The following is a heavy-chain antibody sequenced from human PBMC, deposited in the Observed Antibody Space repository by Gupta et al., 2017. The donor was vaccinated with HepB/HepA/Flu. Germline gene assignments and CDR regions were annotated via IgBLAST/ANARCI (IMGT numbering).Heavy chain of an antibody. J-gene: IGHJ5*02. CDR3: ASKNTMDGWLDP. D-gene: IGHD3-10*01. CDR2: INKDGSEK. V-gene: IGHV3-7*01. Sequence: EVQLVESGGGLVQPGGSLRLSCAASGFSFSSYWMRWVRQAPGKGLEWVANINKDGSEKKYADSVKGRFTISRDNAKNSLFLQMNSLRAEETAVYYCASKNTMDGWLDPWGQGTLVTVSS. CDR1: GFSFSSYW.